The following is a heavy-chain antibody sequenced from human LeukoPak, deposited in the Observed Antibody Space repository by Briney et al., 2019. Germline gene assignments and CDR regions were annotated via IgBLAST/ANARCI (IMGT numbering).Heavy chain of an antibody. D-gene: IGHD1-26*01. CDR1: GGSMSSYY. J-gene: IGHJ4*02. V-gene: IGHV4-59*08. CDR2: IFSSGAT. CDR3: ARRAKNAYCFDY. Sequence: SETLSLTCTVSGGSMSSYYWTWIRQPPGKGLEWIGYIFSSGATNYDPSLKSRVTMSVVTSKNQFSLRLSSVTAADTAVYYCARRAKNAYCFDYWGQGTLVTVSS.